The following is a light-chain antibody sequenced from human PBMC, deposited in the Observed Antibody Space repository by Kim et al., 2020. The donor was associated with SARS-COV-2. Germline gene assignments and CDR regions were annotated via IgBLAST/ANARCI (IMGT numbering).Light chain of an antibody. J-gene: IGKJ2*03. V-gene: IGKV4-1*01. Sequence: RATINCKSSQSVLYSSNNKNYFAWYQQKPGQPPKLLIYWASTRESGVPDRFSGSGSGTDFTLTISSLQAEDVAVYYCQQYYSTPPSFGQGTKLEI. CDR1: QSVLYSSNNKNY. CDR2: WAS. CDR3: QQYYSTPPS.